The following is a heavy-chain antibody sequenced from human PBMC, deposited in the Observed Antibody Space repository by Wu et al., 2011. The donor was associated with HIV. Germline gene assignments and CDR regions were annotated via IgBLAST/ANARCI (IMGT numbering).Heavy chain of an antibody. CDR3: ASSDGAGAAAGTYAFDI. D-gene: IGHD6-13*01. V-gene: IGHV1-69*06. CDR1: GGTFSSYA. Sequence: QAQLVQSGGEVKKPGSSVKVSCKASGGTFSSYAISWVRQAPGQGLEWMGRIIPIFGTANYAQKFQGRVTITADKSTSTAYMELSSLRSEDTAVYYCASSDGAGAAAGTYAFDIWGQGTMVTVSS. J-gene: IGHJ3*02. CDR2: IIPIFGTA.